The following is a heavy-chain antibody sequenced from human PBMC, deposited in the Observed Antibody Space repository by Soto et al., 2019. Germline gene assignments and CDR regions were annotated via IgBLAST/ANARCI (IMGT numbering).Heavy chain of an antibody. CDR1: GFTFSSYA. Sequence: EVQLVEFGGGLVQPGRSLRLSCAASGFTFSSYAMSWVRQAPGKGLEWVSAISGSGGSTYYADSVKGRFTISRDNSKNTLYLQMNSLRAEDTAVYYCAKALGYSYGSYYFDYWGQGTLVTVSS. CDR3: AKALGYSYGSYYFDY. V-gene: IGHV3-23*04. D-gene: IGHD5-18*01. J-gene: IGHJ4*02. CDR2: ISGSGGST.